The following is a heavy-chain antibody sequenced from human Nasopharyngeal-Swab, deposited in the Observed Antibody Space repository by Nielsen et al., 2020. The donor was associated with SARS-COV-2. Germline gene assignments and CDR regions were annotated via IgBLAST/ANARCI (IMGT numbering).Heavy chain of an antibody. Sequence: SLKISCAASGFSFDDYAMHWVRQAPGKGLEWVAGIDWNSGTVGYADSVKGRFTISRDNAKNSLYLQMNSLRAEDTALYYCAKDMHGSTSNPDDWGQGTLVTVSS. V-gene: IGHV3-9*01. CDR3: AKDMHGSTSNPDD. CDR2: IDWNSGTV. D-gene: IGHD2-2*01. J-gene: IGHJ4*02. CDR1: GFSFDDYA.